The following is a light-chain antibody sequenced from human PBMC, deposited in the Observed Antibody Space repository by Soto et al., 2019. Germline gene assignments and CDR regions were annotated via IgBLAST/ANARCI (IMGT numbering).Light chain of an antibody. Sequence: QSVLTQPPSASGSPGQSVTISCTGTSSNIGAYNYVSWYQQHPGKAPKLIIYEVSERPSGVPDRFSGSKSGNTASLTVSGLQAEDEADYYCASYAASNVFGTGTRSPP. CDR1: SSNIGAYNY. V-gene: IGLV2-8*01. CDR2: EVS. J-gene: IGLJ1*01. CDR3: ASYAASNV.